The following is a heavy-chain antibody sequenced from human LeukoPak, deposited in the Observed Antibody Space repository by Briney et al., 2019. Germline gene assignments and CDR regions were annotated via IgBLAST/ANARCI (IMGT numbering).Heavy chain of an antibody. CDR3: TRGNILSGYCFDF. D-gene: IGHD3-9*01. Sequence: SETLSLTCAVYGGSISGYYWSWIRQPPGKGLEWVGEIHYTGGTSYNPSLKSRATISIDTSKNQLSLKLSSVTAADTAVYYCTRGNILSGYCFDFWGQGALVTVSS. CDR2: IHYTGGT. V-gene: IGHV4-34*01. J-gene: IGHJ4*02. CDR1: GGSISGYY.